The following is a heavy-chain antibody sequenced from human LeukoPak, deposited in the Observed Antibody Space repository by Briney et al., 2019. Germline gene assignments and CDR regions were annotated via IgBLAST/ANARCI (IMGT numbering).Heavy chain of an antibody. CDR3: ARGPTISETGYFDY. J-gene: IGHJ4*03. Sequence: SETLSLTCAVYGGSFSTYYWSWIRQSPGKGLGWIAEINHRGDTNYNPSVKSRVTISVDTSKNQFSLKVTSLTAADTAVYYCARGPTISETGYFDYWGQGTLVTVSS. CDR2: INHRGDT. CDR1: GGSFSTYY. D-gene: IGHD1-1*01. V-gene: IGHV4-34*01.